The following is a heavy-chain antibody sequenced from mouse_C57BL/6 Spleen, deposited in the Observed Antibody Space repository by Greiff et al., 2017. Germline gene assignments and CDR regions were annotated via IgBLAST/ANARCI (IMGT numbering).Heavy chain of an antibody. V-gene: IGHV1-69*01. J-gene: IGHJ3*01. D-gene: IGHD1-1*01. CDR1: GYTFTSYW. CDR2: IDPSDSYT. Sequence: VQLQQPGAELVMPGASVKLSCTASGYTFTSYWMHWVKQRPGQGLEWIGEIDPSDSYTNYTQKFKGKSTLTVDKSSSTAYMQLSSLTSEDSAVYYCARDEYYPYWGQGTLVTVSA. CDR3: ARDEYYPY.